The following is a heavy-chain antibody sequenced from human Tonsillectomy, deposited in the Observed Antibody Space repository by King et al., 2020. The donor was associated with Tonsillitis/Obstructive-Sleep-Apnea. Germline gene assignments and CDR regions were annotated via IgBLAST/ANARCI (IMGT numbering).Heavy chain of an antibody. D-gene: IGHD5-12*01. J-gene: IGHJ6*03. CDR3: ARDPGIVTTDYYMDV. Sequence: VQLVESGGGLVQPGGSLRLSCAASGFTFSTYSRNWVSLAPGKGLEWVSYISSSSSTLYYADAVKGRFTISRDNAKNSLYLQMNSLRDEDTAVYYCARDPGIVTTDYYMDVWGKGTTVTVSS. V-gene: IGHV3-48*02. CDR1: GFTFSTYS. CDR2: ISSSSSTL.